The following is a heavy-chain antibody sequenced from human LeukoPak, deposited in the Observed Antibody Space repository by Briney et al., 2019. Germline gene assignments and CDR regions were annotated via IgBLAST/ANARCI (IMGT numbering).Heavy chain of an antibody. CDR3: ARVLHKRNYDSSDYYGS. Sequence: GGSLRLSCAASGFTVSSNYMSWVRQAPGKGLVWVSRINSDGRSTNYADSVKGRFTISRDNAKNSLYLQLNSLRAEDTAVYYCARVLHKRNYDSSDYYGSWGQGTLVTVSS. CDR2: INSDGRST. D-gene: IGHD3-22*01. V-gene: IGHV3-74*01. CDR1: GFTVSSNY. J-gene: IGHJ5*02.